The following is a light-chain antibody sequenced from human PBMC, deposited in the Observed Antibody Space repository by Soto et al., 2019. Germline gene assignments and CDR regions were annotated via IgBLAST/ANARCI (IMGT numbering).Light chain of an antibody. J-gene: IGKJ4*01. CDR1: QSVAVN. CDR2: GAS. CDR3: QQYNNWPLT. Sequence: EIVMTQSPATLSVSPGERATLSCIASQSVAVNLAWYQQKPGQAPRLLMYGASTRATGIPARFSGSGSGTEFTLTISSLQAEDFGVYFCQQYNNWPLTFGGGTKVEIK. V-gene: IGKV3-15*01.